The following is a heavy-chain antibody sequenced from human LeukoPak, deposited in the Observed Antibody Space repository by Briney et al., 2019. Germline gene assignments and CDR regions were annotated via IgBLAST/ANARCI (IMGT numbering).Heavy chain of an antibody. CDR3: ARVAGSYPPGVYYFDY. J-gene: IGHJ4*02. Sequence: ASVKVSCKASGYTFTSYYMHWVRQAPGQGLEWMGIINPSGGSTSYAQKLQGRVTMTTDTSTSTAYMELRSLRSDDTAVYYCARVAGSYPPGVYYFDYWGQGTLVTVSS. V-gene: IGHV1-46*01. CDR1: GYTFTSYY. CDR2: INPSGGST. D-gene: IGHD1-26*01.